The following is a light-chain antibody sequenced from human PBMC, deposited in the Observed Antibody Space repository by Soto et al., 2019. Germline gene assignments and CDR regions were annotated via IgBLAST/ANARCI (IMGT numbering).Light chain of an antibody. Sequence: QSVLTQPRSVSGSPGQSVTISCTGTSSDVGGYNYVSWYQQHPGKAPKLMIYDVSKRPSGVPDRFSGSKSGNTASLTISGLQAEDEADYYCRSYARSYTPYVFGTGTKVTVL. J-gene: IGLJ1*01. CDR3: RSYARSYTPYV. CDR1: SSDVGGYNY. V-gene: IGLV2-11*01. CDR2: DVS.